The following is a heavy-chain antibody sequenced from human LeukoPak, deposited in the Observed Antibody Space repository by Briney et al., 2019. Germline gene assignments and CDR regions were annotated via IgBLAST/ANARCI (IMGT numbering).Heavy chain of an antibody. V-gene: IGHV3-30*02. D-gene: IGHD3-10*01. CDR3: VKHYGSGSLPHFDY. Sequence: GGSLSLSWAPSGFTFSTYGMHWVRQAPGKGLEWVGIKRNDDSTTYYEDFEKGRITTSRNTFKNTLYLQMTSLRAEDTAVYYCVKHYGSGSLPHFDYWERAPWSASPQ. CDR1: GFTFSTYG. CDR2: KRNDDSTT. J-gene: IGHJ4*02.